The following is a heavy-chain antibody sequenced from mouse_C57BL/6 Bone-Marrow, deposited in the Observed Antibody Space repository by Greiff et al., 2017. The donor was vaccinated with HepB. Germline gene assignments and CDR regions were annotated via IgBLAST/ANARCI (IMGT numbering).Heavy chain of an antibody. CDR2: IHPSDSDT. CDR1: GYTFTSYW. D-gene: IGHD1-1*01. J-gene: IGHJ1*03. Sequence: VQLQQPGAELVKPGASVKLSCKASGYTFTSYWMHWVKQRPGQGLEWIGRIHPSDSDTNYNQKFKGKATLTVDKSSSTAYMQLSSLTSEDSAVYYCASLYYYDREYFDVWGTGTTVTVSS. CDR3: ASLYYYDREYFDV. V-gene: IGHV1-74*01.